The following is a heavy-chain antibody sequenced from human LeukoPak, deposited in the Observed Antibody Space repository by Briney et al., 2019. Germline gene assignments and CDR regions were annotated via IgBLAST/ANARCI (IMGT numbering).Heavy chain of an antibody. J-gene: IGHJ4*02. CDR1: GGSVSNDNYY. Sequence: PSETLSLTCTVSGGSVSNDNYYWTWIRQPPGKGLEWVGYIYYSGTTYYNPSLESRLTISIDASKSQFSLKLTSVTAADTAVYYCARQTFGVLYFDSWGQGTLVIVSS. D-gene: IGHD3-10*01. CDR2: IYYSGTT. V-gene: IGHV4-30-4*01. CDR3: ARQTFGVLYFDS.